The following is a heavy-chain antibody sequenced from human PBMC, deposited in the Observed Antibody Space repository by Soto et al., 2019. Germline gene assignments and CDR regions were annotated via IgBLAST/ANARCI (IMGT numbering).Heavy chain of an antibody. D-gene: IGHD5-12*01. Sequence: PSETLSLTCTVSGGSISSYYWSWIRQPAGKGLEWIGRIYTSGSTNYNPSLKSRVTMSVDTPKNQFSLKLSSVTAADTAVYYCARDVRYRYSYGYSGYVYYFDYWGQGTLVTVS. CDR2: IYTSGST. V-gene: IGHV4-4*07. CDR3: ARDVRYRYSYGYSGYVYYFDY. CDR1: GGSISSYY. J-gene: IGHJ4*02.